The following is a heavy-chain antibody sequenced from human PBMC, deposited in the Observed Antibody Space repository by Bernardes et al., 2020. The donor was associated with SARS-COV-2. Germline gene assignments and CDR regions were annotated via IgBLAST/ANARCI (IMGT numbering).Heavy chain of an antibody. V-gene: IGHV3-21*01. J-gene: IGHJ4*02. CDR1: GFTFSSYS. CDR3: ARAPTAYGDYDFDY. CDR2: ISSSSSYI. Sequence: GSLRLSCAASGFTFSSYSMNWVRQAPGKGLEWVSSISSSSSYIYYADSVKGRFTISRDNAKNSLYLQMNSLRAEDTAVYYCARAPTAYGDYDFDYWGQGTLVTVSS. D-gene: IGHD4-17*01.